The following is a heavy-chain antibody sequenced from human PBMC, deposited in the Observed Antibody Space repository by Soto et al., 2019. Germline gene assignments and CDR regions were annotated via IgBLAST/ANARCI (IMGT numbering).Heavy chain of an antibody. Sequence: PSQTLSLTCAISGDSVSSNSAAWNWIRQSPSRGLEWLGRAFYRSKWYNDYAESVRSRIAVNPDTSKNQFSLQLNSVTPDDTAVYYCVRGNRHFDYWGQGTLVTVSS. CDR2: AFYRSKWYN. V-gene: IGHV6-1*01. CDR3: VRGNRHFDY. CDR1: GDSVSSNSAA. J-gene: IGHJ4*02.